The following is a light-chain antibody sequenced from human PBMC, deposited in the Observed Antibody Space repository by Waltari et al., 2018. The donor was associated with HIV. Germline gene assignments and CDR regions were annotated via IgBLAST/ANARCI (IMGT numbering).Light chain of an antibody. CDR2: DAS. Sequence: DTQMTKSPSSLSASIGDRITITCRASQNIYKFLSWYQQKSGKAPNRLIYDASSLQSGVPSRFSGSGSGTEFTLTISSLQVEDFATYYCLQSFTAPLTFGPGTKLDIK. CDR3: LQSFTAPLT. V-gene: IGKV1-39*01. CDR1: QNIYKF. J-gene: IGKJ3*01.